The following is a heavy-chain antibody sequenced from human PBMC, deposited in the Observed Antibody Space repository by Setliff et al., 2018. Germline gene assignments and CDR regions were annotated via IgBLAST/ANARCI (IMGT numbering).Heavy chain of an antibody. J-gene: IGHJ4*02. CDR3: ARERKSGWFVRFYDS. V-gene: IGHV4-4*09. CDR1: DGSISSYY. CDR2: IYNDGST. Sequence: SETLSLTCTVSDGSISSYYWSWIRQPPGKGLEWIGYIYNDGSTHYNPSLKSRLTLSIDSSKNQLSLKVNFVTAADTAVYFCARERKSGWFVRFYDSWGQGTLVTVSS. D-gene: IGHD6-19*01.